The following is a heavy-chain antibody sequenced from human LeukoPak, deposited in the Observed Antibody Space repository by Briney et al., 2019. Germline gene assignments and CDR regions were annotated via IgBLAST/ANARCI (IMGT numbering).Heavy chain of an antibody. CDR2: ISSSSSTI. Sequence: GGSLRLSCAASGFTFSSYSMTWVRQAPGKGLEWVSYISSSSSTIYYADSVKGRFTISRDNAKNSLYLQMNSLRDEDTAVYYCARGAFWSGYFVDYWGQGTLVTVSS. CDR3: ARGAFWSGYFVDY. J-gene: IGHJ4*02. CDR1: GFTFSSYS. D-gene: IGHD3-3*01. V-gene: IGHV3-48*02.